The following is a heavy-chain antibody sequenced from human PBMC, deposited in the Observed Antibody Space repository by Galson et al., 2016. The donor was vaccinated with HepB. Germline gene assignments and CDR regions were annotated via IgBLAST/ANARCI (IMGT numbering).Heavy chain of an antibody. J-gene: IGHJ4*02. V-gene: IGHV4-31*03. CDR3: ARYFDH. Sequence: TLSPTCTVSGDSISNDGNYWSWTRQHPGKGLEFIGYIYLSGSTYYNPSLRSRVTISVDTSENQFSLKLSSVTAADTAVYYCARYFDHWGQGILVTVSS. CDR2: IYLSGST. CDR1: GDSISNDGNY.